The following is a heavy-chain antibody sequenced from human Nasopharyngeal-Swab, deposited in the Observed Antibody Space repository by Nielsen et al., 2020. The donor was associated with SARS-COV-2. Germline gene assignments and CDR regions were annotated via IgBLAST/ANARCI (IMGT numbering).Heavy chain of an antibody. Sequence: SETLFLTCSVSGGSISSGDYFWGWIRQPPGKGLECIGYINHSGRAYYSPSLESRFTISIDTSKHQFSLNLSSATAADTAVYYCAREVNLPSDSDAFEIWGHGTMVTVSS. V-gene: IGHV4-30-4*01. D-gene: IGHD2-2*01. CDR1: GGSISSGDYF. CDR2: INHSGRA. J-gene: IGHJ3*02. CDR3: AREVNLPSDSDAFEI.